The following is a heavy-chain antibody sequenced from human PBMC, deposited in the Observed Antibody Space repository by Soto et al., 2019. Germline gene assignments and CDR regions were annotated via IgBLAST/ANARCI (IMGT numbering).Heavy chain of an antibody. D-gene: IGHD5-12*01. CDR3: AINEGTDGYKFAY. CDR2: IIPLFGTA. J-gene: IGHJ4*02. CDR1: GGTFSTYD. V-gene: IGHV1-69*01. Sequence: QVQLVQSGAEVRKPGSSVKVSCKASGGTFSTYDICWVRQAPRQGLEWMGGIIPLFGTANYAQKFQGRATIIADESTRTAYMELRRLRSEDTAVYYCAINEGTDGYKFAYWGQGTLVTVSS.